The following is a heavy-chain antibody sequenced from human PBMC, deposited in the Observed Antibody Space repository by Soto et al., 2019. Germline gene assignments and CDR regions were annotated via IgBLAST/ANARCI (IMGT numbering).Heavy chain of an antibody. D-gene: IGHD3-10*01. V-gene: IGHV1-24*01. CDR2: LDPEDGET. CDR3: ATDPHYYGSGARRSMDV. Sequence: ASVKVSCEVSGYTLTELSMHWVRQAPGKGLEWMGGLDPEDGETIYAQKFQGRVTMTEDTSTDTAYMELSSLRSEDTAVYYCATDPHYYGSGARRSMDVWGQGTTVTVSS. J-gene: IGHJ6*02. CDR1: GYTLTELS.